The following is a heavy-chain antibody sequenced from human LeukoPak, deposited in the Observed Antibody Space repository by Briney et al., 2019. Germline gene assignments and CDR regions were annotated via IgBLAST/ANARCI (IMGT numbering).Heavy chain of an antibody. CDR1: GFTFDDYA. Sequence: GGSLRLSCAASGFTFDDYAMHWVRQAPGKGLEWVSGINSSGGGTYYADSVKGRFTISRDNAKSTVYLQMNSLRAEDTAVYFCARDRYYIFDYWGQGAPVTVSS. V-gene: IGHV3-23*01. J-gene: IGHJ4*02. CDR3: ARDRYYIFDY. CDR2: INSSGGGT. D-gene: IGHD3-10*01.